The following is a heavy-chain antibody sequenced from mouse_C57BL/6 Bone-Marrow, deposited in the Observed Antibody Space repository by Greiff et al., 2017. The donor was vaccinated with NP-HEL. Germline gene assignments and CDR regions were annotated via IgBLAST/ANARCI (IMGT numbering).Heavy chain of an antibody. CDR2: ISNLAYSI. Sequence: EVMLVESGGGLVQPGGSLKLSCAASGFTFSDYGMAWVRQAPRKGPEWVAFISNLAYSIYYADTVTGRFTISRENAKNTLYLEMSSLRSEDTAMYYCARRASSSYWDFDVWGTGTTVTVAS. CDR1: GFTFSDYG. V-gene: IGHV5-15*01. J-gene: IGHJ1*03. D-gene: IGHD1-1*01. CDR3: ARRASSSYWDFDV.